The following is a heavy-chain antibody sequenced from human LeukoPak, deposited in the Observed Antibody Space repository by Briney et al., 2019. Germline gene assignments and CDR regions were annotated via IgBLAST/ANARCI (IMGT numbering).Heavy chain of an antibody. Sequence: SETLSLTCVVSGYSISSGYYWGWIRQSPGKGLEWIGSIYHSGSTYYNPSLESRVTISVDTSKNQFSLKLSSVTAADTAVYYCAGKYYYDSSGYFYVDYWGQGTLVTVSS. J-gene: IGHJ4*02. CDR3: AGKYYYDSSGYFYVDY. V-gene: IGHV4-38-2*01. CDR2: IYHSGST. CDR1: GYSISSGYY. D-gene: IGHD3-22*01.